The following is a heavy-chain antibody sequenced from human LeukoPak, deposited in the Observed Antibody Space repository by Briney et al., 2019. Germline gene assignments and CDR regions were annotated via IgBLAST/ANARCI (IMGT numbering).Heavy chain of an antibody. CDR3: ARAIAAPRTHFDY. CDR1: GGSISSYY. CDR2: IYYSGST. J-gene: IGHJ4*02. D-gene: IGHD6-6*01. Sequence: SQTLSLTCTVSGGSISSYYWSWIRQPPGKGLEWIGYIYYSGSTNYNPSLKSRVTISVDTSKNQFSLKLSSVTAADTAVYYCARAIAAPRTHFDYWGQGTLVTVSS. V-gene: IGHV4-59*01.